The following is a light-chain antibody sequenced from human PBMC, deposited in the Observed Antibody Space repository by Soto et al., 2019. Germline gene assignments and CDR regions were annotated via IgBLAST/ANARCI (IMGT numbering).Light chain of an antibody. V-gene: IGKV3-20*01. Sequence: ELVLTQSPDTLSLSPGERATLSCRASQSVSSNYVAWYQQKPGQAPRLLIYDASTRATGVPDRFSGSGSGPEYTLTITRLEPEDFAVYSCQQYGFSPISFGQGTRLEIK. CDR1: QSVSSNY. CDR3: QQYGFSPIS. J-gene: IGKJ5*01. CDR2: DAS.